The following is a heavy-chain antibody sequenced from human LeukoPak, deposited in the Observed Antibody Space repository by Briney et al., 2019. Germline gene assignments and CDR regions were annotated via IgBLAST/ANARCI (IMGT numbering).Heavy chain of an antibody. CDR3: ARERVYDSSGYYYFDY. Sequence: ASVKVSCKASGYTFTIYGISWVRQAPGQGLEWMGWISAYNGNTNYAQKLQGRVTMTTDTSTSTAYMELRSLRSDDTAVYYCARERVYDSSGYYYFDYWGQGTLVTVSS. CDR2: ISAYNGNT. D-gene: IGHD3-22*01. J-gene: IGHJ4*02. CDR1: GYTFTIYG. V-gene: IGHV1-18*01.